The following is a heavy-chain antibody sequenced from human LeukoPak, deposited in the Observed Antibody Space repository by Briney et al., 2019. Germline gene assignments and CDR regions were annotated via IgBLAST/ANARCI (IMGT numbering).Heavy chain of an antibody. V-gene: IGHV4-39*07. Sequence: PSETLSLTCTVSGGSISSSSYYWGWIRQPPGKGLEWIGSIYYSGSTNYNPSLKSRVTMSVDTSKNQFSLKLSSVTAADTAVYYCARDDIVGATTFDYWGQGTLVTVSS. J-gene: IGHJ4*02. CDR1: GGSISSSSYY. CDR2: IYYSGST. CDR3: ARDDIVGATTFDY. D-gene: IGHD1-26*01.